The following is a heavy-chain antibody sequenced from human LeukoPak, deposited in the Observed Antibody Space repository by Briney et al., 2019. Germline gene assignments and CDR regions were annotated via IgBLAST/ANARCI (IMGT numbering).Heavy chain of an antibody. D-gene: IGHD4-17*01. CDR3: AKDLYGDYDNDY. J-gene: IGHJ4*02. CDR1: GFTFSSYA. CDR2: ISGSGSIT. Sequence: GGSLRLSCAASGFTFSSYAMSWVRQAPGKGLEWVSGISGSGSITYYADSVKGRFTISRDNSKNTLYLQMNSLRAEDTAVYYCAKDLYGDYDNDYWGQGTLATVSS. V-gene: IGHV3-23*01.